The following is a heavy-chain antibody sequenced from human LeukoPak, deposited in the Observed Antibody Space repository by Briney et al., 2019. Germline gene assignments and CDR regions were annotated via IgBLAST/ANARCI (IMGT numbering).Heavy chain of an antibody. Sequence: SETLSLTCNVSGCSITDYYWAWIRQPPGKGLEWIGYVYYSGSTKYNPSLKSRVTISVDTSRNQFSLKLTSVTAADTAVYYCARSRAAYYDFWSGYSLWGQGALVTVSS. CDR1: GCSITDYY. D-gene: IGHD3-3*01. CDR2: VYYSGST. V-gene: IGHV4-59*01. CDR3: ARSRAAYYDFWSGYSL. J-gene: IGHJ4*02.